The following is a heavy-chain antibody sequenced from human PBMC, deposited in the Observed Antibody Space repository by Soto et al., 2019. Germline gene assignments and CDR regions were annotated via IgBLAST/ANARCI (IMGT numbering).Heavy chain of an antibody. CDR1: GGSISSGDYY. D-gene: IGHD3-22*01. V-gene: IGHV4-30-4*01. CDR2: IYYSGST. Sequence: SETLSLTCTVSGGSISSGDYYWTWIRQPPGKGLEWLGYIYYSGSTYYTPSLKSRLTISVDTSKNQLSLKLTSVTAADTAVYYCARARYYDSTHAFDIWGQGTMVTVSS. CDR3: ARARYYDSTHAFDI. J-gene: IGHJ3*02.